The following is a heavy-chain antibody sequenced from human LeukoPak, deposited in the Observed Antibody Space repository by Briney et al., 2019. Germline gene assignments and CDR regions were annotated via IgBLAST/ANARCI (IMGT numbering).Heavy chain of an antibody. CDR3: ASLGYCSGGRCSSNWFDP. V-gene: IGHV4-34*01. CDR2: INHSGST. J-gene: IGHJ5*02. CDR1: GGSFSGYY. D-gene: IGHD2-15*01. Sequence: SETLTLTCAVYGGSFSGYYWSWIRQPPGKGLEWIGEINHSGSTNYNPSLKSRVTISVETSKNQFSLKLSSVTAADTAVYYCASLGYCSGGRCSSNWFDPWGQGTMVTVSS.